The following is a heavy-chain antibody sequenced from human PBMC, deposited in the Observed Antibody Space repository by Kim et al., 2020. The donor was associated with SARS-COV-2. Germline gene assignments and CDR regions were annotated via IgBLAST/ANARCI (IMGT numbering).Heavy chain of an antibody. Sequence: GESLKISCKGSGYSFTSYWISWVRQMPGKGLEWMGRIDPSDSYTNYSPSFQGHVTISADKSISTAYLQWSSLKASDTAMYYCARHLDTAMVTLDYWGQGTLVTVSS. CDR3: ARHLDTAMVTLDY. CDR1: GYSFTSYW. V-gene: IGHV5-10-1*01. D-gene: IGHD5-18*01. CDR2: IDPSDSYT. J-gene: IGHJ4*02.